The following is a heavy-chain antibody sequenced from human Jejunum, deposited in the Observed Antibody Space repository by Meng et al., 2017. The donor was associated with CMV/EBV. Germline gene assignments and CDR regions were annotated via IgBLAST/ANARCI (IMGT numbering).Heavy chain of an antibody. V-gene: IGHV4-39*07. CDR3: ACRDYYRYSMKV. CDR1: GGSIYTKNYY. CDR2: MYYSGST. J-gene: IGHJ6*02. D-gene: IGHD3-3*01. Sequence: VSGGSIYTKNYYWAWSRQPRGKTREWIGSMYYSGSTNNDPSIKRRVAISADTSKNQFSLKLNSVTAADSAVYYCACRDYYRYSMKVWGQGTTVTVSS.